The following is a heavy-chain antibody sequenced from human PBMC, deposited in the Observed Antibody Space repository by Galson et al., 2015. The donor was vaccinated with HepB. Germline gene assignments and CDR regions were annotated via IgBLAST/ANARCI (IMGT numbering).Heavy chain of an antibody. J-gene: IGHJ3*02. CDR3: ARDPRSYGGNSQHAFDI. Sequence: SLRLSCAASGFTFSSYSMNWVRQAPGKGLEWVSYISSSSSTIYYADSVKGRFTISRDNAKNSLYLQMNSLRAEDTAVYYCARDPRSYGGNSQHAFDIWGQGTMVTVSS. D-gene: IGHD4-23*01. CDR1: GFTFSSYS. V-gene: IGHV3-48*01. CDR2: ISSSSSTI.